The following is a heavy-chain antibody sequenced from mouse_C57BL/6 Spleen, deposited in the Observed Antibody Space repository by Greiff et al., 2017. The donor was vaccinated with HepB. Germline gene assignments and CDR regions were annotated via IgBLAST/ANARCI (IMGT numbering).Heavy chain of an antibody. CDR2: IRNKANGCTT. CDR3: ARYGSSPYYAMDY. Sequence: VQLKESGGGLVQPGGSLSLSCAASGFTFTDYYMSWVRQPPGKALEWLGFIRNKANGCTTEYSASVKGRFTISRDNSQSILYLQMNALRAEDSATYYCARYGSSPYYAMDYWGQGTSVTVSS. CDR1: GFTFTDYY. D-gene: IGHD1-1*01. V-gene: IGHV7-3*01. J-gene: IGHJ4*01.